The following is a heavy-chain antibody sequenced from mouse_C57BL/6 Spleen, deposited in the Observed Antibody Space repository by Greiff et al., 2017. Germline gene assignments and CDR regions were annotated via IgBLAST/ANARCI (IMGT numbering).Heavy chain of an antibody. CDR3: ARWNYYGSSYVAMDY. Sequence: EVQLQQSGAELARPGASVKLSCKASGYTFTSYGISWVKQSHGKSLEWIGVINPYNGGTSYNQKFKGKATLTVDKSSSTAYMELNSLTSEDSAVYYCARWNYYGSSYVAMDYWGQGTSVTVSS. CDR1: GYTFTSYG. D-gene: IGHD1-1*01. J-gene: IGHJ4*01. V-gene: IGHV1-19*01. CDR2: INPYNGGT.